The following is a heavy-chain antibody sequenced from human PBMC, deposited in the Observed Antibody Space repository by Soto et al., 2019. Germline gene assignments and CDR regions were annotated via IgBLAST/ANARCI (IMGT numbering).Heavy chain of an antibody. V-gene: IGHV1-46*01. CDR2: INPSGGST. D-gene: IGHD3-22*01. Sequence: ASVKVSCKASGYTFTSYYMHWVLQAPGQGLEWMGIINPSGGSTSYAQKFQGRVTMTRDTSTSTVYMELSSLRSEDTAVYYCARDRYYYDSSGYYYPLATLDYWGQGTLVTVSS. J-gene: IGHJ4*02. CDR3: ARDRYYYDSSGYYYPLATLDY. CDR1: GYTFTSYY.